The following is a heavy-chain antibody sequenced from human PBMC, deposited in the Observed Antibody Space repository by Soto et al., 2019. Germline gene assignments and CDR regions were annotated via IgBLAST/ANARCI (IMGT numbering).Heavy chain of an antibody. J-gene: IGHJ4*02. D-gene: IGHD2-15*01. V-gene: IGHV4-59*08. Sequence: QVQLQESGPGLVKPSETLSLTCTVSGGSISSYYWSWIRQPPGKGLEWIGYIYYSGSTNYNPSLKSRGTISVAPSKNQFSLKPSSVTAADTAVYYCASRWGRSFDYWGQGTLVTVSS. CDR2: IYYSGST. CDR1: GGSISSYY. CDR3: ASRWGRSFDY.